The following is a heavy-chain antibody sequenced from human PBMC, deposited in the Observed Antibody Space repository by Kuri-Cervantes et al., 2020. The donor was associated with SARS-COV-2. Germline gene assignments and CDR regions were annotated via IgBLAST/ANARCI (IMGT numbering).Heavy chain of an antibody. CDR1: GGSLNSRSYY. CDR2: IYTSGSS. D-gene: IGHD3-3*01. CDR3: ARVGKYYDFWSGYYTAYYYYGMDV. Sequence: SETLSLTCNVSGGSLNSRSYYWSWIRQPAGKGLEWIGRIYTSGSSNYNPSLKSRVTISVDTSKNQFSLKLSSVTAADTAVYYCARVGKYYDFWSGYYTAYYYYGMDVWGQGTTVTVSS. J-gene: IGHJ6*02. V-gene: IGHV4-61*02.